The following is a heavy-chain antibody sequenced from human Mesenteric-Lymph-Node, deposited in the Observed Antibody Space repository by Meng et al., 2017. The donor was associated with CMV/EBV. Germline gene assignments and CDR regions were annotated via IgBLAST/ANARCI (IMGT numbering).Heavy chain of an antibody. CDR2: ISYIGST. CDR3: ARLIHDDYSGSYYFDY. Sequence: SETLSLTCTVSGGSISGSFWSWIRQPPGKGLEWIGYISYIGSTNYNPSLKTRVTISVDTSTNHFSLKLSSVTAADTAVYYCARLIHDDYSGSYYFDYWGQGSLVTVSS. J-gene: IGHJ4*02. D-gene: IGHD1-26*01. V-gene: IGHV4-59*01. CDR1: GGSISGSF.